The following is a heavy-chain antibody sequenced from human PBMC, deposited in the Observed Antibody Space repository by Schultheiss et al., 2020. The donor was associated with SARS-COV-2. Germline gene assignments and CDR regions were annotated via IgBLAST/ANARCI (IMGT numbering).Heavy chain of an antibody. V-gene: IGHV1-18*01. CDR2: ISAYNGNT. Sequence: GESLKISCKASGYTFTSYGISWVRQAPGQGLEWMGWISAYNGNTNYAQKLQGRVTMTTDTSTSTAYMELRSLRSDDTAVYYCARDGDTEGDYYYGMDVWGQGTTVTGSS. CDR3: ARDGDTEGDYYYGMDV. D-gene: IGHD2-21*01. J-gene: IGHJ6*02. CDR1: GYTFTSYG.